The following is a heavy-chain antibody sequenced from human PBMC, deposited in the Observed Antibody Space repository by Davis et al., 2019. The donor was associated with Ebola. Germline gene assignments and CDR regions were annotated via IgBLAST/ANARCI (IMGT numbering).Heavy chain of an antibody. J-gene: IGHJ4*02. V-gene: IGHV4-61*01. D-gene: IGHD3-22*01. CDR1: GGSVSSGSYY. CDR2: IYYSGST. CDR3: ARDDGSGYPLDY. Sequence: PSETLSLTCTVSGGSVSSGSYYWSWIRQPPGKGLEWIGYIYYSGSTNYNPSLKSRVTISVDTSKNQFSLKLSSVTAADTAVYYCARDDGSGYPLDYWGQGTLVTVSS.